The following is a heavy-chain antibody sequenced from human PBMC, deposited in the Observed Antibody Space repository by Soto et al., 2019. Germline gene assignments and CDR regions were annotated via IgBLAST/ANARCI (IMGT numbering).Heavy chain of an antibody. V-gene: IGHV3-33*01. D-gene: IGHD1-26*01. CDR3: ARVVGSRGMDV. CDR2: IWYDGSNK. J-gene: IGHJ6*02. Sequence: QVQLVESGGGVVQPGRSLRLSCAASGFTFSSYGMHWVRQTPGKGLEWVAVIWYDGSNKYYADSVKGRFTISRDNSKNTLYLQMNSLRAEDTAVYYCARVVGSRGMDVWGQGTTVTVS. CDR1: GFTFSSYG.